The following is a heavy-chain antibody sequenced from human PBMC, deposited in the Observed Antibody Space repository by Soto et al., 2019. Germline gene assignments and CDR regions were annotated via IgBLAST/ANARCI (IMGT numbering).Heavy chain of an antibody. Sequence: PGGSLRLSCTASGFTFGDYAMSWVRQAPGKGLEWVGFIRSKAYGGTTEYAASVKGRFTISRDDSKSIAYLQMNSLKTEDTAVYYCTSMTSGWAFDMWGEGTMVTVSS. CDR2: IRSKAYGGTT. J-gene: IGHJ3*02. CDR3: TSMTSGWAFDM. D-gene: IGHD2-15*01. CDR1: GFTFGDYA. V-gene: IGHV3-49*04.